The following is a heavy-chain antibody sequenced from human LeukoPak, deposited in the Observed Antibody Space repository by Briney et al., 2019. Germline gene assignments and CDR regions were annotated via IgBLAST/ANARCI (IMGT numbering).Heavy chain of an antibody. CDR2: ISYDGSNK. D-gene: IGHD3-10*01. CDR1: GFTLSSYG. Sequence: PGGSLRLSCAASGFTLSSYGMHWVRQAPGKGLEWVAVISYDGSNKYYADSVKGRFTISRDNSKNTLYLQMNSLRAEDTAVYYCAKGLLWFGEPSDYWGQGTLVTVSS. V-gene: IGHV3-30*18. CDR3: AKGLLWFGEPSDY. J-gene: IGHJ4*02.